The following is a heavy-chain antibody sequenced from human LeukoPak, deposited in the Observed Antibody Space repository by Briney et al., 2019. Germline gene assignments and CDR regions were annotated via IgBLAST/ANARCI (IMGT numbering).Heavy chain of an antibody. CDR3: ARFNTAMVLFDY. J-gene: IGHJ4*02. CDR2: TYTSGST. V-gene: IGHV4-4*09. Sequence: PSETLSLTCTVSGGSISSYYWSWIRQPPGKGLEWIGYTYTSGSTNYNPSLKSRVTISVDTSKNQFSLKLSSVTAADTAVYYCARFNTAMVLFDYWGQGTPVTVSS. CDR1: GGSISSYY. D-gene: IGHD5-18*01.